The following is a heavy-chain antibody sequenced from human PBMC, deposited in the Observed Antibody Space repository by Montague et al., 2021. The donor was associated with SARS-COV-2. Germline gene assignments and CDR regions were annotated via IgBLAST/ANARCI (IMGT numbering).Heavy chain of an antibody. Sequence: SETLSLTCTVSGGSISSHFWSFIRQPPGKGLEWIGYINSNGGTNDNPSLRSRLTMSVDTSKNQFSLQLRSMTPADMAVYFCAGATSVRGAVSWFDPWGQGILVTVSS. V-gene: IGHV4-59*11. CDR3: AGATSVRGAVSWFDP. CDR2: INSNGGT. J-gene: IGHJ5*02. CDR1: GGSISSHF. D-gene: IGHD3-10*01.